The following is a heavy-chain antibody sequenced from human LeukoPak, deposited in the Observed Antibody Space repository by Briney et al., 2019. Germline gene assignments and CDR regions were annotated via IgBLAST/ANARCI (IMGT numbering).Heavy chain of an antibody. D-gene: IGHD6-13*01. CDR3: ASVAAAGHYYYNSMDV. CDR2: IGAYHRST. V-gene: IGHV1-18*01. Sequence: ASVKVSCKASGYTFTSYAINWVRQAPGQGLEWMGWIGAYHRSTKYAQKVQDRVTMTVDTSTATAYMELRGLRSDDTAVYYCASVAAAGHYYYNSMDVWGQGTTVTVSS. J-gene: IGHJ6*02. CDR1: GYTFTSYA.